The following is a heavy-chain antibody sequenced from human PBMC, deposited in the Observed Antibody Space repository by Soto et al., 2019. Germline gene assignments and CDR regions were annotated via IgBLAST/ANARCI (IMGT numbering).Heavy chain of an antibody. CDR1: GFTFSSYA. Sequence: PGGSLRLSCADSGFTFSSYAMHWVRQAPGKGLEWVAVISYDGSNKYYADSVKGRFTISRDNSKNTLYLQMNSLRAEDTAVYYCARDPQSPGWEPWSAIDIWGQATIVTVSS. D-gene: IGHD1-26*01. CDR3: ARDPQSPGWEPWSAIDI. J-gene: IGHJ3*02. CDR2: ISYDGSNK. V-gene: IGHV3-30-3*01.